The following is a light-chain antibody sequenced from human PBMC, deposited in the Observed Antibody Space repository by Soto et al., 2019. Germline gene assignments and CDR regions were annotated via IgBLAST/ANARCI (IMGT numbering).Light chain of an antibody. V-gene: IGKV3D-20*01. CDR2: DAS. Sequence: EIVLTQSPATLSLSPGESAPLSCGASQSVRRSYLAWYQQRPGLAPRLLIYDASSRATGIPDRFSGSGSGTDFTLTISRLEPEECAVDYCQQYGSSPYRFGEGTKLQIK. J-gene: IGKJ2*03. CDR1: QSVRRSY. CDR3: QQYGSSPYR.